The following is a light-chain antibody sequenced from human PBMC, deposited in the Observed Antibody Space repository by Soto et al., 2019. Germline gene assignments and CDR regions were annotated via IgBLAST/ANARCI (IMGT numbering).Light chain of an antibody. CDR1: SSDVGSYNR. CDR2: EAS. J-gene: IGLJ1*01. Sequence: QSALTQPPSVSGSPGQSVTISCTGTSSDVGSYNRVSWYQQPPGTAPKLMIYEASNRPSGVPDRFSGSKSGNTASLTISGLQPEDVADYYCNSYTSSSTYVFGTGTKVTVL. CDR3: NSYTSSSTYV. V-gene: IGLV2-18*02.